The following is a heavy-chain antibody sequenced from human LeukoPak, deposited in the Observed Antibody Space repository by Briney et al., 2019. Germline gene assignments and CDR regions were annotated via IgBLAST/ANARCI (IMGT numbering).Heavy chain of an antibody. CDR1: GFTFSRNY. CDR3: ARGDGYNFFDY. Sequence: QPGGSLRLSCAASGFTFSRNYMSWFRRAPGKGLEWVSVFYVGGATYYADSVKGRFTISRDNSENTLYLQMKSLRAEDTAVYYCARGDGYNFFDYWGQGTLVTVSS. CDR2: FYVGGAT. J-gene: IGHJ4*02. D-gene: IGHD5-24*01. V-gene: IGHV3-53*01.